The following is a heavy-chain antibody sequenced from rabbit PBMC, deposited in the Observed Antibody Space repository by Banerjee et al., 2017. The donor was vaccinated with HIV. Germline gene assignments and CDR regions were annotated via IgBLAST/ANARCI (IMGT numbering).Heavy chain of an antibody. J-gene: IGHJ4*01. V-gene: IGHV1S45*01. CDR2: INTNSGNT. D-gene: IGHD6-1*01. CDR3: AREDSGGVGYGYFDL. CDR1: GFDFSNNA. Sequence: QEQLVESGGGLVQPEGSLTLTCIASGFDFSNNAMCWVRQAPGKGLEWIACINTNSGNTVYASWAKGRFTISRTSSTTVTLQMTSLTAADTATYFCAREDSGGVGYGYFDLWGQGPWSPS.